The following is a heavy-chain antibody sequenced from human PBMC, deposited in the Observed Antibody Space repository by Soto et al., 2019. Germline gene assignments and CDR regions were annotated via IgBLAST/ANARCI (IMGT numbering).Heavy chain of an antibody. CDR3: EIDRTAAGPSNWFDP. V-gene: IGHV4-4*07. Sequence: PSETLSLTCTVSGGSISYYYWSWIRQSAGKGLEWIGRIYPSGSTNYNPSLKGRVTMSVDTSNNQFSLNLGSVTAADTAVYYCEIDRTAAGPSNWFDPWGQGTLVTVYS. CDR2: IYPSGST. J-gene: IGHJ5*02. CDR1: GGSISYYY. D-gene: IGHD6-13*01.